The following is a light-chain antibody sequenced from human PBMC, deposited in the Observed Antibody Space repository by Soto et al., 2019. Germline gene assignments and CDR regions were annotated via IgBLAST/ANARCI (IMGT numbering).Light chain of an antibody. CDR1: QGISSY. CDR2: KAS. Sequence: DIPLTQSPSFLSASVGDRVTITCRASQGISSYLAWYKQKPGKAPKLLIYKASSLDSGVPSRFSGSGSGTELTINISILQYDDFANHYWLQYKSFRLSVGGGPKVVIK. J-gene: IGKJ4*01. V-gene: IGKV1-5*03. CDR3: LQYKSFRLS.